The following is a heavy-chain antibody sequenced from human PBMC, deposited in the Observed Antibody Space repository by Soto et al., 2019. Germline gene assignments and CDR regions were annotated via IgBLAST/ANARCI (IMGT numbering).Heavy chain of an antibody. Sequence: EVQLLESGGGLVQPGGSLRLSCAASGFTFSSHVMNWVRQAPGKGLEWVSGISGSGGSTYYADSVKGRFTISRDNSKNTLYLQMTSLRAEDTAVYYCAKGSTVTTGWLGDYWGQGTLVTVSS. D-gene: IGHD4-17*01. J-gene: IGHJ4*02. V-gene: IGHV3-23*01. CDR3: AKGSTVTTGWLGDY. CDR2: ISGSGGST. CDR1: GFTFSSHV.